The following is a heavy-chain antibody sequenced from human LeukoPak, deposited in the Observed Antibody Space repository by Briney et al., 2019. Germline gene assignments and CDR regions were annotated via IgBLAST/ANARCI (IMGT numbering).Heavy chain of an antibody. CDR2: IRYDGSNK. V-gene: IGHV3-30*02. CDR3: AKDLFIQLWFGYEIDY. D-gene: IGHD5-18*01. CDR1: GFTFSSYG. Sequence: PGGSLRLSCAASGFTFSSYGMHWVRQAPGKWLEWVAFIRYDGSNKYYADSVKGRFTISRDNSKNTLYLQMNSLRAEDTAVYYCAKDLFIQLWFGYEIDYWGQGTLVTVSS. J-gene: IGHJ4*02.